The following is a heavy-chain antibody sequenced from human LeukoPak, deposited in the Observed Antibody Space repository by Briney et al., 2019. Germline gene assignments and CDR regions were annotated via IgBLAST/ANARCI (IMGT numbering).Heavy chain of an antibody. CDR3: ARHRITGRAFDY. CDR2: ISGSANT. J-gene: IGHJ4*02. V-gene: IGHV3-23*01. D-gene: IGHD1-20*01. Sequence: GGSLRLSCAASGFTFSSYAMSWVRQAPGKGLEWVSAISGSANTYYTDSVKGRFTISRDNSKNTLYLQMNSLRAEDTAVYYCARHRITGRAFDYWGQGTLVTVSS. CDR1: GFTFSSYA.